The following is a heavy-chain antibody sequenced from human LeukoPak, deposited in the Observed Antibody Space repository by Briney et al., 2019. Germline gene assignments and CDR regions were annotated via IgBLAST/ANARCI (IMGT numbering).Heavy chain of an antibody. Sequence: ASVKVSCKASGYSFTAYNIHWVRQAPGQGLEWMGWITPSNGATDYAQQFQGRVSMTRDTSINTVYLELNTLISDDTSVYYCARGMGAGTYRRYDFWGQGTLVTVSS. J-gene: IGHJ4*02. D-gene: IGHD3-10*01. CDR1: GYSFTAYN. V-gene: IGHV1-2*02. CDR3: ARGMGAGTYRRYDF. CDR2: ITPSNGAT.